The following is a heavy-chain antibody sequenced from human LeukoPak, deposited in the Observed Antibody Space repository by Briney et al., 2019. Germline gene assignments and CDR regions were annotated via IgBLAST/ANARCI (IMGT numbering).Heavy chain of an antibody. CDR1: GYTFTSYD. J-gene: IGHJ6*03. Sequence: ASVKVSCKASGYTFTSYDINWVRQAPGQGLEWMGWMNPNSGNTGYAQKFQGRVTITRNTSISTAYMELSSLRSEDTAVYYCARGRVQLWLRNYYYYYMDVWGKGTTVTVSS. CDR2: MNPNSGNT. CDR3: ARGRVQLWLRNYYYYYMDV. V-gene: IGHV1-8*01. D-gene: IGHD5-18*01.